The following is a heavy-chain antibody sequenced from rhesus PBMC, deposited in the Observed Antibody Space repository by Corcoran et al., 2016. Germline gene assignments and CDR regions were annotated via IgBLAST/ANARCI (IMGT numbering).Heavy chain of an antibody. V-gene: IGHV4-127*01. J-gene: IGHJ4*01. CDR2: IVGRSRST. D-gene: IGHD4-17*01. CDR3: ARDMVYDDLVTDY. Sequence: QVQLQESGPGLVKPSETLSLTCAVSGYSISSGYGWSWIRQPPGQGLEWVGYIVGRSRSTNSNPYSKRRVTMSKDTSKNQFALKLSSVTAADTAGYYCARDMVYDDLVTDYWGQGVLVTVSS. CDR1: GYSISSGYG.